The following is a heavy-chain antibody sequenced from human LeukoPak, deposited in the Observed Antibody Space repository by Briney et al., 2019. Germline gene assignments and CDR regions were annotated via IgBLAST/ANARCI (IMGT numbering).Heavy chain of an antibody. Sequence: PGESLKISCKGSGYSFTSYWIGWVRQMPGKGLEWMGIIYPGDSDTRYSLSFQCQVTISAEQSISTAYLQWSSLKASDTAMYYCARPIYYGSGSYYPGFDYWGQGNPGHRLL. CDR3: ARPIYYGSGSYYPGFDY. CDR2: IYPGDSDT. CDR1: GYSFTSYW. V-gene: IGHV5-51*01. D-gene: IGHD3-10*01. J-gene: IGHJ4*02.